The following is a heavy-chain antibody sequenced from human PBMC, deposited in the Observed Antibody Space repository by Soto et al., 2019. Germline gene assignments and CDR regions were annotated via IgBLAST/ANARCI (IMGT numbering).Heavy chain of an antibody. CDR1: GFTFSIYA. CDR3: VKDRVAKDFYDSSGDYLFDY. CDR2: ISSKGGST. J-gene: IGHJ4*02. D-gene: IGHD3-22*01. Sequence: PGGSLILSCSASGFTFSIYAIHWVRQAPGKGLEYVSSISSKGGSTYYADSVKGRFTISRDNSKNTLYLQMSSLRTEDTAVYYCVKDRVAKDFYDSSGDYLFDYWGRGTLVTVSS. V-gene: IGHV3-64D*06.